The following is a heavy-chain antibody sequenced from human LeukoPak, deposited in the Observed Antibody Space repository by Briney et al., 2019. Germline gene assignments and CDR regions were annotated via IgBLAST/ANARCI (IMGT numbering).Heavy chain of an antibody. V-gene: IGHV1-2*02. CDR2: INPNSGGT. CDR1: GYTFTGYY. Sequence: ASVKVSCKASGYTFTGYYMHWVRQAPGQGLEWMGWINPNSGGTNYAQKFQGRVTMTRDTSISTACMELSRLRSDDTAVYYCARDRADYRGGYSPFDYWGQGTLVTVSS. J-gene: IGHJ4*02. CDR3: ARDRADYRGGYSPFDY. D-gene: IGHD4-23*01.